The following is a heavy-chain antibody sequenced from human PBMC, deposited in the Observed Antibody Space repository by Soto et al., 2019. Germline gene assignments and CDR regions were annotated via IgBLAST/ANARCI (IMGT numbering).Heavy chain of an antibody. CDR2: IYYSGST. CDR3: ARGGPLVVVTAIRACGWFDP. D-gene: IGHD2-21*02. J-gene: IGHJ5*02. CDR1: GGSISSGGYY. Sequence: PSETLSLTCTVSGGSISSGGYYWSWIRQHPGKGLEWIGYIYYSGSTYYNPSLKSRVTISVDTSKNQFSLKLSSVTAADTAVYYCARGGPLVVVTAIRACGWFDPWGQGTLVTVS. V-gene: IGHV4-31*03.